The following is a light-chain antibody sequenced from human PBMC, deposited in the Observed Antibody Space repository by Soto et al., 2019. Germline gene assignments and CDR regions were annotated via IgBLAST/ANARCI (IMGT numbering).Light chain of an antibody. CDR1: QSVSSY. Sequence: IVLTQSPATLSLSPWERATLSRRASQSVSSYLAWYQQKPGQAPRLLIYDASNRATGIPARFSGSGSGTDFTLTISSLEPEDFAVYYCQQRSNWPPWVTFGQGTRLEIK. CDR3: QQRSNWPPWVT. V-gene: IGKV3-11*01. CDR2: DAS. J-gene: IGKJ5*01.